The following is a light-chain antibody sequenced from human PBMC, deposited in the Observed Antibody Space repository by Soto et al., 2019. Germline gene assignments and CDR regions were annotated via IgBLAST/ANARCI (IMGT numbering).Light chain of an antibody. CDR1: QGISSW. J-gene: IGKJ4*01. Sequence: DFQMTQSPSSVSASVGDRVTITCRASQGISSWFAWYQQKPGKAPKLLIYAASSLQSRVPSRFSGSGCGTDFTLTISRLQPDDFATYDCQQTNNFHLTFGGGTEVLIK. CDR2: AAS. CDR3: QQTNNFHLT. V-gene: IGKV1-12*01.